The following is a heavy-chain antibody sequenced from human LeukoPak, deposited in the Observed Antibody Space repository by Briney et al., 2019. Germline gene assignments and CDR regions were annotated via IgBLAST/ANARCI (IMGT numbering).Heavy chain of an antibody. V-gene: IGHV3-23*01. Sequence: PGGSLRLSCAASGFTFSSYAMSWVRQAPGKGLELVSAISASGGSTYYADSVKGRFTISRDNSRNTLYLQMNTLRAEDTAVYYCAKERNWAAGTDWFDPWGQGTLVTVSS. CDR2: ISASGGST. CDR1: GFTFSSYA. CDR3: AKERNWAAGTDWFDP. D-gene: IGHD6-13*01. J-gene: IGHJ5*02.